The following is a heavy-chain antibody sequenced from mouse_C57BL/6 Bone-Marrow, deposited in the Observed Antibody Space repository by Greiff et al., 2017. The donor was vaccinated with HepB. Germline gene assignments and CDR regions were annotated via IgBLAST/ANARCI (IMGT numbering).Heavy chain of an antibody. D-gene: IGHD2-5*01. V-gene: IGHV1-81*01. J-gene: IGHJ4*01. Sequence: QVHVKQSGAELARPAASVKLSCKASGYTFTSYGISWVKQRTGQGLEWIGEIYPRSGNTYYNEKFKGKATLTADKSSSTAYMELRSLTSEDSAVYFCAFYYSNYYYAMDYWGQGTSVTVSS. CDR3: AFYYSNYYYAMDY. CDR2: IYPRSGNT. CDR1: GYTFTSYG.